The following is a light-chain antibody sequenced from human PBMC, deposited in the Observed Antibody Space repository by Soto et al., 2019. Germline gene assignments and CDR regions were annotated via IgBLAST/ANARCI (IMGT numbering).Light chain of an antibody. Sequence: QSVLTQPASVSGSPRQSFTISCTGASSDVGGYTYVSWYQQHPGKAPKLMIYEVNNRPSGVSHRFSGSKSGNTASLTISGLQAEDEADYYCSSYTSSSTLYVIGTGTKVTVL. CDR3: SSYTSSSTLYV. CDR1: SSDVGGYTY. CDR2: EVN. J-gene: IGLJ1*01. V-gene: IGLV2-14*01.